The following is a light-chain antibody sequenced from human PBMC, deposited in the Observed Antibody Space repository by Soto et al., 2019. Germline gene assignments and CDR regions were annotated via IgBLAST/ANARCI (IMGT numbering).Light chain of an antibody. CDR1: SSNIGSNS. Sequence: QSVLTQPPSASGTPGQRVTISRSGSSSNIGSNSVHWYQQLPGTAPKLIIYSNSQRPSGVPERISGSKSGTSASLAISGLRSEDEADYYCAAWDDSLSGVVFGGGTKLTVL. J-gene: IGLJ2*01. CDR2: SNS. V-gene: IGLV1-47*01. CDR3: AAWDDSLSGVV.